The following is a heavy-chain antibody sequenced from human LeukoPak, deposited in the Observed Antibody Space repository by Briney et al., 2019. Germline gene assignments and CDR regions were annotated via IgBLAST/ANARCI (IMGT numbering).Heavy chain of an antibody. Sequence: EASVKVSCKASGYTFTSYGISWVRQAPGQGLEWMGWISAYNGNTNYAQKLQGRVTMTTDTSTSTAYMELRSLRSDDTAVYNCARDLPKPGSSSSLAFDIWGQGTMVTVSS. V-gene: IGHV1-18*01. CDR2: ISAYNGNT. D-gene: IGHD6-6*01. CDR3: ARDLPKPGSSSSLAFDI. J-gene: IGHJ3*02. CDR1: GYTFTSYG.